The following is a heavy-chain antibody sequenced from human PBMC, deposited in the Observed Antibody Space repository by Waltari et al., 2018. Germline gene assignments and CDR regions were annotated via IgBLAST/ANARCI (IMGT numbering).Heavy chain of an antibody. Sequence: QVQLVQSGAEVKKPGASVKVSCKASGYTFTGYYMHWVRQAPGQGLEWMGWINPNSGGTNYAQKVQGRVTMTRDTSISTAYMELSRLRSDDTAVYYCARATGTTNAFDIWGQGTMVTVSS. CDR2: INPNSGGT. CDR3: ARATGTTNAFDI. J-gene: IGHJ3*02. V-gene: IGHV1-2*02. CDR1: GYTFTGYY. D-gene: IGHD1-1*01.